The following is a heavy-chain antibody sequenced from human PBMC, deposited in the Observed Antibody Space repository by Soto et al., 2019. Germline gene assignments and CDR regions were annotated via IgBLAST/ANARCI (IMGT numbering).Heavy chain of an antibody. V-gene: IGHV4-30-4*01. CDR1: GGSTSSDNY. Sequence: QVQLQESGPGLVKPSQTLSLTCTVSGGSTSSDNYWSWIRQPSGKGLEWIGHIYYSGNTDYNPSLKSRLAISIDTSKNQFSLKLSSVTAADTAVYFCAREGGESSDGLYYFDSWGQGSLVTVSS. CDR3: AREGGESSDGLYYFDS. J-gene: IGHJ4*02. CDR2: IYYSGNT. D-gene: IGHD3-16*01.